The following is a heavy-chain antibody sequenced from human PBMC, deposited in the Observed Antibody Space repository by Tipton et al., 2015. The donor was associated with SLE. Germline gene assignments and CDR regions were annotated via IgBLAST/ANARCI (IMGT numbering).Heavy chain of an antibody. J-gene: IGHJ4*02. Sequence: PRLSCAVSGFTFSHYSMNWVRQAPGKGLAWVSSISSSSYYIYYADSVKGRFTISRDNAKKSLYLQMNSLRAEDTAVYYCARGFLGMKAAQYYFDYWGQGTLVTVSS. CDR3: ARGFLGMKAAQYYFDY. D-gene: IGHD6-25*01. CDR2: ISSSSYYI. V-gene: IGHV3-21*03. CDR1: GFTFSHYS.